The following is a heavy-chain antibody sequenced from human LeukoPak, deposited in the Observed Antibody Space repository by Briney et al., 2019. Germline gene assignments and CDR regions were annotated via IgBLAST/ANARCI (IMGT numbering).Heavy chain of an antibody. D-gene: IGHD6-19*01. J-gene: IGHJ1*01. V-gene: IGHV3-33*01. CDR3: TRDIRGYSGGWYLPSGYFQH. CDR2: IWYDGSNK. Sequence: GGSLRLSCAASGFTFSSYGMHWVHQAPGKGLEWVAVIWYDGSNKYNADSVKGRFTISRDNSKNTLYLQMNSLRAEDTAVYYCTRDIRGYSGGWYLPSGYFQHWGQGTLVTVSS. CDR1: GFTFSSYG.